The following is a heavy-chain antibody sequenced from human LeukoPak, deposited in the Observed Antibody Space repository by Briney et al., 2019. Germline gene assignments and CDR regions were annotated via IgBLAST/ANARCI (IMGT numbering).Heavy chain of an antibody. V-gene: IGHV3-30*02. J-gene: IGHJ4*02. CDR3: ARGLRREQQLLRAFDY. CDR2: IHYDGGNE. Sequence: GGSLRLSCAASGFTFSTYGMHWVRQAPGKGLEWVAFIHYDGGNEYNGDSVKGRFTISRDNSKNTPYLQMNSLRSEDTAVYYCARGLRREQQLLRAFDYWGQGTPVTVSS. CDR1: GFTFSTYG. D-gene: IGHD6-13*01.